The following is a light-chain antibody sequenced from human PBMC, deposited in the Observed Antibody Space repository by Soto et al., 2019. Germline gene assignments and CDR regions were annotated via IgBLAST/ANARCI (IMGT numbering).Light chain of an antibody. CDR3: KKYNSYLLT. V-gene: IGKV1-5*03. Sequence: DIQMPQSPSTLSASVGDRFTITCRASQSISSWLAWYQQKPGKATKLLIYKASSLESGVPSRFSGSGSGTEFTLTISSLQPDDFATYYCKKYNSYLLTFGGGTKVDIK. CDR1: QSISSW. CDR2: KAS. J-gene: IGKJ4*01.